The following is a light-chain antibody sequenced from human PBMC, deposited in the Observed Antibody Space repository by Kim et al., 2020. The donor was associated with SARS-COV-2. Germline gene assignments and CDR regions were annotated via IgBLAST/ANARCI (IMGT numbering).Light chain of an antibody. CDR2: GAS. CDR1: ESVSSSY. CDR3: QQYGSSLTWT. J-gene: IGKJ1*01. Sequence: PGERATPSCRASESVSSSYLAWYHQNPGQAPRLLIYGASSRATGIPDRFSGSGSGTDFTITISRLEPEDFAVYYCQQYGSSLTWTFGQGTKVEIK. V-gene: IGKV3-20*01.